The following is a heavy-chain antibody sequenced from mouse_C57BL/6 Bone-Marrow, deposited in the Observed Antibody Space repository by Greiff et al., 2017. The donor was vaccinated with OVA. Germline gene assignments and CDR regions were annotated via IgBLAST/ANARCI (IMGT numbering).Heavy chain of an antibody. CDR3: AREEAFYDYDEGYYAMDY. CDR2: IYPRSGNT. Sequence: QVQLQQSGAELARPGASVKLSCKASGYTFTSYGISWVKQRTGQGLEWIGEIYPRSGNTYYNEKFKGKATLTADKSSSTAYMELRSLTSEDSAVYFCAREEAFYDYDEGYYAMDYWGQGTSVTVSS. J-gene: IGHJ4*01. CDR1: GYTFTSYG. D-gene: IGHD2-4*01. V-gene: IGHV1-81*01.